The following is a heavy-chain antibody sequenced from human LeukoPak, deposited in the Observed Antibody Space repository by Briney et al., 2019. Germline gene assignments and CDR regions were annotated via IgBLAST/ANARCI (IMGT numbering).Heavy chain of an antibody. CDR3: ARGPPPDFDY. CDR1: GDSISDYY. Sequence: SETLSLTCTVSGDSISDYYWSWVRQPAGRGLEWIGRIHPSGSTNYNPSLKSRVTLSVDTSKNQFSLKLSSVTAADTAVYYCARGPPPDFDYWGRGTLVTVSS. J-gene: IGHJ4*02. CDR2: IHPSGST. V-gene: IGHV4-4*07.